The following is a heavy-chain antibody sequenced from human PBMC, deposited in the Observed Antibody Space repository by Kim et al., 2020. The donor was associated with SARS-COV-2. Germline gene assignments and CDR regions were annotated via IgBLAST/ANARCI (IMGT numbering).Heavy chain of an antibody. D-gene: IGHD1-26*01. Sequence: LSLTCAASGFTFSDFVMSWVRQAPGKGLEWVSSISDSAYYTYHADSVKGRFTISRDNSKNTLYLQMNSLRAEDTAIYYCAKALPAPSGTLLIPIDYWGQGTLVTVSS. CDR3: AKALPAPSGTLLIPIDY. J-gene: IGHJ4*01. CDR2: ISDSAYYT. V-gene: IGHV3-23*01. CDR1: GFTFSDFV.